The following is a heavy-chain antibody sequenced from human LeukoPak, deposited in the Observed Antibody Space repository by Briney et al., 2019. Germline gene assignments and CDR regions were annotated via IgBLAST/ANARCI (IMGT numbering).Heavy chain of an antibody. CDR3: ATVSGSGSYYADY. V-gene: IGHV1-69*04. CDR2: IIPILGIA. D-gene: IGHD3-10*01. J-gene: IGHJ4*02. Sequence: SVKVSCKASGGTFSSYAISWVRQAPGQGLEWMGRIIPILGIANYAQKFQGRVTITADKSTSTAYMELSSLRSEDTAVYYCATVSGSGSYYADYWGQGTLVTVSP. CDR1: GGTFSSYA.